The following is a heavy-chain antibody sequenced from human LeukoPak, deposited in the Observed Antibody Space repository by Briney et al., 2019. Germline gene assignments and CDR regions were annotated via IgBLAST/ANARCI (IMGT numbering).Heavy chain of an antibody. Sequence: GGSLRLSCAASGFTLSTSTMNWVRQAPGKGLEWVSSISSSSSFIYYADSVKGRFTISRDNARNSLYLQMNSLRAEDTAVYYCARAYCGGDCYLPEAFDIWGQGTMVTVSS. CDR2: ISSSSSFI. J-gene: IGHJ3*02. D-gene: IGHD2-21*02. CDR3: ARAYCGGDCYLPEAFDI. CDR1: GFTLSTST. V-gene: IGHV3-21*01.